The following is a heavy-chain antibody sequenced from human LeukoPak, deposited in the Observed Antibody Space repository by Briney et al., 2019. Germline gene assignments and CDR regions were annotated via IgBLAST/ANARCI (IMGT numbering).Heavy chain of an antibody. D-gene: IGHD6-13*01. CDR2: IYDSGST. J-gene: IGHJ3*02. Sequence: SETLSLTCTVSGGSISSYYWSWVRQPPGKDLEWIGYIYDSGSTTYNPSLKSRVTISVDTSKNQFSLKLSSVTAADTAVYYCARVIAASVRAFDIWGQGTMVTVSS. CDR1: GGSISSYY. CDR3: ARVIAASVRAFDI. V-gene: IGHV4-59*08.